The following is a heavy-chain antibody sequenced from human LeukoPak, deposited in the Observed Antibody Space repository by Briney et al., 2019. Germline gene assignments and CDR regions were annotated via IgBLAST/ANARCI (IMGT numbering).Heavy chain of an antibody. V-gene: IGHV4-34*01. D-gene: IGHD5-24*01. CDR2: IDHGGST. CDR3: ARGRRDGYYFDY. J-gene: IGHJ4*02. Sequence: SETLSLTCDVYGGSLSPYYWTWIRQPPRKGLEWIGEIDHGGSTTYNPSLKRRATLSLDKSKNQVFLKMNSVTAADTAVYYCARGRRDGYYFDYWGQGTLVPVSS. CDR1: GGSLSPYY.